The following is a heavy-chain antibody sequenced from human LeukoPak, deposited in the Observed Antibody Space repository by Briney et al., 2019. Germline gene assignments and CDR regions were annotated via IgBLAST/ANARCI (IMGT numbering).Heavy chain of an antibody. CDR1: GFTFSSYS. Sequence: GGSLRLSCAASGFTFSSYSMNWVRQAPGKGLEWVSSISSSSSYIYYADPVKGRFTISRDNAKNSLYLQMNSLRAEDTAVYYCARDFAYYDILTGYDYWGQGTLVTVSS. J-gene: IGHJ4*02. V-gene: IGHV3-21*01. D-gene: IGHD3-9*01. CDR3: ARDFAYYDILTGYDY. CDR2: ISSSSSYI.